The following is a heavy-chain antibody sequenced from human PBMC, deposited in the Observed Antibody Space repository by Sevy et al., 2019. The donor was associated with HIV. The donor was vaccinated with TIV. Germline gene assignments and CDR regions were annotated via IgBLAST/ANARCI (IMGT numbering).Heavy chain of an antibody. Sequence: GGSLRLSCTASGFTFADYGMGWIRQAPGKGLEWVGIIRGKAHGGTTEYAASVKGRFTISRDDSKSIAYLQMNSLKNEDTAVYFCSRNGEDYYDILTGQFHFDYWGQRALVTVSS. V-gene: IGHV3-49*03. CDR2: IRGKAHGGTT. CDR3: SRNGEDYYDILTGQFHFDY. J-gene: IGHJ4*02. CDR1: GFTFADYG. D-gene: IGHD3-9*01.